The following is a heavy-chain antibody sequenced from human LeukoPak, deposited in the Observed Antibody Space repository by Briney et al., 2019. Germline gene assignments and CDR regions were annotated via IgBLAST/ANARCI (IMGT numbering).Heavy chain of an antibody. CDR1: GFTFSTYW. CDR3: AKGGPLETIDP. J-gene: IGHJ5*02. V-gene: IGHV3-23*01. CDR2: ISGSGGST. D-gene: IGHD1-1*01. Sequence: GGSLRLSYAASGFTFSTYWMHWVRQAPGKGLEWVSAISGSGGSTYYADSVKGRFTISRDNSKNTLYLQMNSLRAEDTAVYYCAKGGPLETIDPWGQGTLVTVSS.